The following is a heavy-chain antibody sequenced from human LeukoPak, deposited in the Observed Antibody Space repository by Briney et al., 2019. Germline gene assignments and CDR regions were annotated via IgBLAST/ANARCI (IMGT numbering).Heavy chain of an antibody. CDR3: ARRRVVGATDFDY. V-gene: IGHV4-39*01. Sequence: PSETLSLTCTVSGGSIISSSYYWGWIRQPPGKGLGWIGSIYYRGSTYYNPSLKSRGTISVDTSKNQVSLKLSSVTAADTAVYYCARRRVVGATDFDYWGQGTLVTVSS. CDR1: GGSIISSSYY. J-gene: IGHJ4*02. CDR2: IYYRGST. D-gene: IGHD1-26*01.